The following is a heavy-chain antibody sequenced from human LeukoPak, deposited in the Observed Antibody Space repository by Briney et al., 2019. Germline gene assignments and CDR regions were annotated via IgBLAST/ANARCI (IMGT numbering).Heavy chain of an antibody. CDR1: GFTFSSYA. J-gene: IGHJ4*02. CDR2: ISYDGSHK. V-gene: IGHV3-30*01. D-gene: IGHD6-6*01. Sequence: GRSLRLSCAASGFTFSSYAMHCVRQAPGKGLEWVAVISYDGSHKYYADSVKGRFTISRDNSTNRLYLQMNSLRAEDTAVYYCARWGGYSSSSTYYFDYWGQGTLVTVSS. CDR3: ARWGGYSSSSTYYFDY.